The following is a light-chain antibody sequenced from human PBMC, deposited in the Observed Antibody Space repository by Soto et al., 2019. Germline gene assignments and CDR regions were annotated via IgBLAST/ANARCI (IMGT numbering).Light chain of an antibody. J-gene: IGKJ1*01. CDR3: QQYNNWWT. Sequence: EIGMTQSPATLSVSPGERATLSCRASQSVSSNLAWYQQKPGQAPRLLIYGASTRATGIPARFSGSGSGTAFTLTISSLQSEDVAVYYCQQYNNWWTFGQGTNVEIK. CDR2: GAS. V-gene: IGKV3-15*01. CDR1: QSVSSN.